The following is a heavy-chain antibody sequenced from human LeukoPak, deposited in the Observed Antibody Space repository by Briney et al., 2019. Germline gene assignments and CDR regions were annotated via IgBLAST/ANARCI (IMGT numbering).Heavy chain of an antibody. J-gene: IGHJ4*02. CDR1: GFIFSKDA. D-gene: IGHD2-8*01. CDR2: IWFDGSNK. CDR3: ARSSNGVYIQ. Sequence: PGRSLRLSYAASGFIFSKDAMHWVRQAPGKGLEWVAFIWFDGSNKHYADSVKGRFTISRDNAKNSLYVQMNSLRADDSAVYYCARSSNGVYIQWGQGTLVTVSS. V-gene: IGHV3-33*01.